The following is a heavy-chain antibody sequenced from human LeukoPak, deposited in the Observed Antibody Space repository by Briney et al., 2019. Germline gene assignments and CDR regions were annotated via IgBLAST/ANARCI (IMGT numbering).Heavy chain of an antibody. CDR1: GGSFSGYY. CDR3: ARGLEDIVVVPAAMGAYGMDV. D-gene: IGHD2-2*01. Sequence: SETLSLTCAVYGGSFSGYYWSWIRQPPGKGLEWIGEINHSGSTNYNPSLKSRVTISVDTSKNQFSLKLSSVTAAGTAVYYCARGLEDIVVVPAAMGAYGMDVWGQGTTVTVSS. CDR2: INHSGST. V-gene: IGHV4-34*01. J-gene: IGHJ6*02.